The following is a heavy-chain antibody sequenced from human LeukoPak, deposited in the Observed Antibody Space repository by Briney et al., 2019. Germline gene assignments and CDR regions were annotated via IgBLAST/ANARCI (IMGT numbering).Heavy chain of an antibody. CDR3: ATRDYYDSRGYYYYYFDY. D-gene: IGHD3-22*01. CDR2: ISGSGGST. V-gene: IGHV3-23*01. Sequence: HPGGSLRLSCAASGFTFNNYAMSWVRQAPGKGLEWVSGISGSGGSTYYADSVKGRFTISRDNSKNTVYLQMSSLRAEDTAVYYCATRDYYDSRGYYYYYFDYWGQGTLVTVSS. J-gene: IGHJ4*02. CDR1: GFTFNNYA.